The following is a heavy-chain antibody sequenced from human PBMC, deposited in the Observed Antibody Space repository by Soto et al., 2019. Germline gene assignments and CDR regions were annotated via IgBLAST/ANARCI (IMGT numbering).Heavy chain of an antibody. Sequence: SETLSLTCTVSGGSISSYYWSWIRQPPGKGLEWIGYIYYSGSTNYNPSLKSRVTISGDTSKNQFSLKLSSVTAAGTAVYYCARELPAAGTFYDYYYMDIWGKGTTVTVSS. CDR2: IYYSGST. CDR1: GGSISSYY. D-gene: IGHD6-13*01. V-gene: IGHV4-59*01. CDR3: ARELPAAGTFYDYYYMDI. J-gene: IGHJ6*03.